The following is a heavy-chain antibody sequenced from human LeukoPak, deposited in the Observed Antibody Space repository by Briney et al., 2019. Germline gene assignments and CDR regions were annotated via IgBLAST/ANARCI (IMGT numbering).Heavy chain of an antibody. J-gene: IGHJ4*02. CDR2: ISYHGRDQ. V-gene: IGHV3-30*04. D-gene: IGHD2-15*01. Sequence: GGSLRLSCAASRFIFNNYAMHWVRQAPGKGLDWVAVISYHGRDQFYADSVKGRFTISRDSSKNTLYLQMNSLRTEDTAVYYCARQDCSGGSCYLDYWGQGTLVTVPS. CDR1: RFIFNNYA. CDR3: ARQDCSGGSCYLDY.